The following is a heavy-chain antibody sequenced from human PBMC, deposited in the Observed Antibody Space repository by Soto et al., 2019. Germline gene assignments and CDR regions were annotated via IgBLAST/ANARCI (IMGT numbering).Heavy chain of an antibody. CDR1: GLIFRSYA. V-gene: IGHV3-30*09. D-gene: IGHD1-26*01. CDR3: ARAFSGSYPNFDY. Sequence: PGGSLRLSCLASGLIFRSYAMHWVRQAPGKGLEWVAVITYDGANGYYADSVRGRFAISRDDSKSTLFLQMNSLRPEDTAVYYCARAFSGSYPNFDYWGQGTLVTVSS. CDR2: ITYDGANG. J-gene: IGHJ4*02.